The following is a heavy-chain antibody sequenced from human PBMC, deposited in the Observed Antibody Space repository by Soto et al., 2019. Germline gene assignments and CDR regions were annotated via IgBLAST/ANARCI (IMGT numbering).Heavy chain of an antibody. CDR3: ARNMDYYYGRGSGNGHGV. CDR2: INPKFGDT. Sequence: QVQLVQSGAEVKEPGDSVRVSCEASGYTFTAYYIHWVRRAPGQGLEWMGWINPKFGDTTYAQDFQGRVSMTRDMSISPGYMELSRLTSDDTAIYYCARNMDYYYGRGSGNGHGVWGQGTTVTVFS. J-gene: IGHJ6*02. D-gene: IGHD3-10*02. CDR1: GYTFTAYY. V-gene: IGHV1-2*02.